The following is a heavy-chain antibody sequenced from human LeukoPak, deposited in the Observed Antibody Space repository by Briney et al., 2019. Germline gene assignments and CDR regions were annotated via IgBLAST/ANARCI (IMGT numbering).Heavy chain of an antibody. Sequence: GGSLRLSCAASGFTFSSYSMNWVRQAPGKGLEWVSYISSSSSTIYYADSVKGRFTISRDNAKNSLYLQMNSLRAEDTAVYYCATTKLRGQWLVRGGYDYWGQGTLVTVSS. CDR1: GFTFSSYS. CDR3: ATTKLRGQWLVRGGYDY. CDR2: ISSSSSTI. V-gene: IGHV3-48*01. D-gene: IGHD6-19*01. J-gene: IGHJ4*02.